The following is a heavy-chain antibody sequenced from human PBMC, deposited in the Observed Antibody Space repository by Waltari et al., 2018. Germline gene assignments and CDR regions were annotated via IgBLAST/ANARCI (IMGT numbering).Heavy chain of an antibody. V-gene: IGHV4-39*01. CDR3: ARRSVDYYDSSGYYDY. D-gene: IGHD3-22*01. CDR2: IYYSGCT. CDR1: GGSISSSSYY. J-gene: IGHJ4*02. Sequence: QLQLQESGPGLVKPSETLSLTCTVSGGSISSSSYYWGWIRQPPGKGLEWIGSIYYSGCTYYSPSLKSRVTISVDTSKNQFSLKLGSVTAADTAVYYCARRSVDYYDSSGYYDYWGQGTLVTVSS.